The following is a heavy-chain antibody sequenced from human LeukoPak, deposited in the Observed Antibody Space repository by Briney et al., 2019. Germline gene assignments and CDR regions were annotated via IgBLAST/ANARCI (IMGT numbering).Heavy chain of an antibody. J-gene: IGHJ4*02. CDR1: GGSISSGSYY. Sequence: SETLSLTCTVSGGSISSGSYYRSWIRQPAGKGLEWIGRIYTSGSTNYNPSLKSRVTISVDTSKNQFSLKLSSVTAADTAVYYCARDPYYYDSSGYYSDYWGQGTLVTVSS. D-gene: IGHD3-22*01. CDR3: ARDPYYYDSSGYYSDY. V-gene: IGHV4-61*02. CDR2: IYTSGST.